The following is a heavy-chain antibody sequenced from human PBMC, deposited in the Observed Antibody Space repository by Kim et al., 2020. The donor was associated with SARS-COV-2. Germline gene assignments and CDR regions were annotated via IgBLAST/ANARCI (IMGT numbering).Heavy chain of an antibody. CDR1: GYTFTGYY. D-gene: IGHD2-8*01. Sequence: ASVKVSCKASGYTFTGYYMHWVRQAPGQGLEWMGWINPNSGGTNYAQKFQGRVTMTRDTSISTAYMELSRLRADDTAGYYCATHPGGYCTNGVCYPDYWGQGTLVTVSS. V-gene: IGHV1-2*02. CDR3: ATHPGGYCTNGVCYPDY. J-gene: IGHJ4*02. CDR2: INPNSGGT.